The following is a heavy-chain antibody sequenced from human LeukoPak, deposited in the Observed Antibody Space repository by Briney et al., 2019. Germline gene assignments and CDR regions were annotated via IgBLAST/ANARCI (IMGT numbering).Heavy chain of an antibody. V-gene: IGHV1-8*01. Sequence: GASVTVSCTASGYTFTSYDISWVRQATGQGLEWMGWMNPNSGNTGYAQKFQGRVTMTRNTSISTAYMELSSLRSEDTAVYYCARIRYCSSTSCLYYYYYGMDVWGQGTTVTVSS. CDR3: ARIRYCSSTSCLYYYYYGMDV. D-gene: IGHD2-2*01. CDR1: GYTFTSYD. J-gene: IGHJ6*02. CDR2: MNPNSGNT.